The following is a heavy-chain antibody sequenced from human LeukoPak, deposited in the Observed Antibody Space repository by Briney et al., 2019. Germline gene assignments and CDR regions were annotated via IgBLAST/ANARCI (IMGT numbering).Heavy chain of an antibody. V-gene: IGHV3-48*03. CDR1: GFTFSSYE. CDR2: ISSSGSTI. CDR3: AKTTVTTSLPFDY. Sequence: GGSLRLSCAASGFTFSSYEMNWVRQAPGKGLEWVSYISSSGSTIYYADPVKGRFTISRDNAKNSLYLQMNSLRAEDTAVYYCAKTTVTTSLPFDYWGQGTLVTVSS. J-gene: IGHJ4*02. D-gene: IGHD4-17*01.